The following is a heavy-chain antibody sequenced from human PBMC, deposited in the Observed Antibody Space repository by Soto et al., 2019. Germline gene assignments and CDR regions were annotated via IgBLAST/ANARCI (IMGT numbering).Heavy chain of an antibody. CDR1: GFTFSNAW. Sequence: EVQLVESGGGLVKPGGSLRLSCAASGFTFSNAWMTWVRQAPGKGLEWVGRIKSKTDGGTTDYAAPVKGRFIISRDDSNNTLYLQMNSLKTEDTAVYYCTTKDVVVVGAATRACYRGQGTLVTVSS. J-gene: IGHJ4*02. V-gene: IGHV3-15*01. CDR3: TTKDVVVVGAATRACY. D-gene: IGHD2-15*01. CDR2: IKSKTDGGTT.